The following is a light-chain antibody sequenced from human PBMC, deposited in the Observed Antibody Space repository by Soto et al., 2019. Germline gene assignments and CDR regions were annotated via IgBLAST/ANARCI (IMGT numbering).Light chain of an antibody. V-gene: IGKV3-15*01. CDR1: QRVSSN. J-gene: IGKJ1*01. Sequence: EIVMTQSPATLSVSPGERATLSCRASQRVSSNLAWYQQKPGQAPRLLIYGASTRATGIPARFSGSGSGTEFTLTISSLQSEDFAVYYCQHYNNWPFPSWTFGQGTKVEIK. CDR3: QHYNNWPFPSWT. CDR2: GAS.